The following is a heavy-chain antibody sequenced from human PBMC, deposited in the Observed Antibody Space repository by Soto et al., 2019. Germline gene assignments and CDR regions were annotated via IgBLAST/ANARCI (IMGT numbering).Heavy chain of an antibody. V-gene: IGHV3-53*04. CDR1: GFTVSSNY. CDR2: IYSGGST. J-gene: IGHJ3*02. D-gene: IGHD3-22*01. CDR3: AGERSANTYYYDSSGAFDI. Sequence: GGSLRLSCAASGFTVSSNYMSWVRQAPGKGLEWVSVIYSGGSTYYADSVKGRFTISRHNSKNTLYLQVNSLRAEDTAVYYCAGERSANTYYYDSSGAFDIWGQGTMVTVSS.